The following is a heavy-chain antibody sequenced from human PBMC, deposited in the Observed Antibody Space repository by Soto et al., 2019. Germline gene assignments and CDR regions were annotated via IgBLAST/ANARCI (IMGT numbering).Heavy chain of an antibody. CDR1: GGSISSGGYS. CDR3: ARVFQDITMVRGVPSGHWFDP. V-gene: IGHV4-30-2*01. Sequence: SETLSLTCAVSGGSISSGGYSWSWIRQPPGKGLEWIGYIYHSGSTYYNPSLKSRVTISVDRSKNQFSLKLSSVTAADTAVYYCARVFQDITMVRGVPSGHWFDPWGQGTLVTVSS. J-gene: IGHJ5*02. D-gene: IGHD3-10*01. CDR2: IYHSGST.